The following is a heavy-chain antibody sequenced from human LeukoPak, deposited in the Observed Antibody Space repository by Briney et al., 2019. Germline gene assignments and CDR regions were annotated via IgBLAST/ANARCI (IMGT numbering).Heavy chain of an antibody. Sequence: GGSLRLSCAASGFTVNSNYMTWVRQAPGKGLEWVSVIYSGGRTYYADSVKGRFTISRDNSKNTLYLQMNSLRVEDTAVYYCAKDTDYDSPLGYWGQGTLVTVSS. V-gene: IGHV3-66*01. CDR1: GFTVNSNY. CDR2: IYSGGRT. D-gene: IGHD3-22*01. CDR3: AKDTDYDSPLGY. J-gene: IGHJ4*02.